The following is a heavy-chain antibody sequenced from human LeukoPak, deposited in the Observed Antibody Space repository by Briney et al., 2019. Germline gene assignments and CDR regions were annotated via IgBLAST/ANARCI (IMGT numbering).Heavy chain of an antibody. CDR2: ISGSGGST. J-gene: IGHJ1*01. Sequence: GGSLRLSCAASGFTFSSYAMSWVRQAPGKGLEWVSAISGSGGSTYYADSVKGRFTISRDSSKNTLYLQMNSLRAEDTAVYYCASIDSGSPAEYFQHWGQGTLVTVSS. V-gene: IGHV3-23*01. CDR3: ASIDSGSPAEYFQH. D-gene: IGHD1-26*01. CDR1: GFTFSSYA.